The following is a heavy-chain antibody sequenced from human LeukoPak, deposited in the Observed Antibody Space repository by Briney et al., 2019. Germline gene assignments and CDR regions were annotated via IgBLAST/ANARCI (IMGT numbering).Heavy chain of an antibody. CDR3: TKELHVAVAVADYYSFYMDA. CDR1: GVAFSSFA. J-gene: IGHJ6*03. D-gene: IGHD6-19*01. V-gene: IGHV3-23*01. CDR2: INGGGSTT. Sequence: GGSLRLSCAASGVAFSSFAMGWVRQSPGKGLEWLSTINGGGSTTFYADSVKGRFTISRDNCKNTLHLHMDSLRPDDTAIYYCTKELHVAVAVADYYSFYMDAWGRGTAVTVSS.